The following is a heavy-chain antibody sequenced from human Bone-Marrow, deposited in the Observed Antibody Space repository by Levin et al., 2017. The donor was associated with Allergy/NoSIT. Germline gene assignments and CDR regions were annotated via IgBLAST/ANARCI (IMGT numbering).Heavy chain of an antibody. Sequence: SETLSLTCAVYGGSFSGYYWSWIRQPPGKGLEWIGEINHSGSTNYNPSLKSRVTISVDTSKNQFSLKLSSVTAADTAVYYCARGLKPEYYDILTGYVYWGQGTLVTVSS. J-gene: IGHJ4*02. CDR3: ARGLKPEYYDILTGYVY. V-gene: IGHV4-34*01. CDR1: GGSFSGYY. D-gene: IGHD3-9*01. CDR2: INHSGST.